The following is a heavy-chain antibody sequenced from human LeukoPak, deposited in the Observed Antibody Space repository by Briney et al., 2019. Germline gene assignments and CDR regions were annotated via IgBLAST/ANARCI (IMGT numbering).Heavy chain of an antibody. CDR3: ARESVGAFDY. CDR1: GGTFSSYA. J-gene: IGHJ4*02. V-gene: IGHV1-69*04. D-gene: IGHD1-26*01. CDR2: IIPILGIA. Sequence: SVKVSCKASGGTFSSYAISWVRQAPGQGLEWMGRIIPILGIANYAQKFQGRVTMTRDTSTSTVYMELSSLRSEDTAVYYCARESVGAFDYWGQGTLVTVSS.